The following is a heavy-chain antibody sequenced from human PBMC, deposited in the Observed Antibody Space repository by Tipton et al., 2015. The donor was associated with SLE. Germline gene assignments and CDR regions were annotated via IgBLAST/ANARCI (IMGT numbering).Heavy chain of an antibody. V-gene: IGHV4-38-2*01. J-gene: IGHJ3*02. CDR2: IYHSGST. CDR3: ARTTMIVVASHAFDI. CDR1: GYSISSGYY. Sequence: LRLSCAVSGYSISSGYYWGWIRQPPGKGLEWIGSIYHSGSTYYNPSLKSRVTISVDTSKNQFSLKLSSVTAADTAVYYCARTTMIVVASHAFDIWGQGTMVTVSS. D-gene: IGHD3-22*01.